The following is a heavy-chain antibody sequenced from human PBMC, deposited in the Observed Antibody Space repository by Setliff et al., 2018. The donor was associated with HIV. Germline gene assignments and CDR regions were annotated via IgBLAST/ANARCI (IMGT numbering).Heavy chain of an antibody. CDR2: IFPGDSDT. CDR1: GYSFTSYW. J-gene: IGHJ6*02. V-gene: IGHV5-51*01. Sequence: GESLKISCMGSGYSFTSYWIAWVRQKPGKGLEWVGIIFPGDSDTRYSPSLQGQVTLSVDTSISTAYLQWSSLKASDTAMYYCARVLAVAGKGTGYFFGLDVWGQGTTVTVSS. CDR3: ARVLAVAGKGTGYFFGLDV. D-gene: IGHD6-19*01.